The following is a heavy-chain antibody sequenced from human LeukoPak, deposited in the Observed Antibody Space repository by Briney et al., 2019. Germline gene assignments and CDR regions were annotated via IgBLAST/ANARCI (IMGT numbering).Heavy chain of an antibody. J-gene: IGHJ4*02. CDR2: IWYDGSNK. D-gene: IGHD3-22*01. V-gene: IGHV3-30*19. CDR1: GFTFSSYG. Sequence: QSGGSLRLSCAASGFTFSSYGMHWVRQAPGKGLEWVAVIWYDGSNKYYADSVKGRFTISRDNSKNTLYLQMNSLRAEDTAVYYCARDSYSSGYYYRGGYFDYWGQGTLVTVSS. CDR3: ARDSYSSGYYYRGGYFDY.